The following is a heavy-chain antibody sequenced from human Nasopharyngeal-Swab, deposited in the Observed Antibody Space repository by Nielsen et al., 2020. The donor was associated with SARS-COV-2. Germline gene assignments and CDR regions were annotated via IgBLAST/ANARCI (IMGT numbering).Heavy chain of an antibody. CDR1: GFKFTSYA. CDR3: AKDRGGRSLDS. J-gene: IGHJ4*02. Sequence: GESLKISCSASGFKFTSYAIHCVRQPPGKGLEWVAVVSYDGTNTFYADSVKGRFAISRDNSKSTVSLQMNSLRSEDTAVYYCAKDRGGRSLDSWGQGTLVTVSS. D-gene: IGHD3-16*01. V-gene: IGHV3-30-3*02. CDR2: VSYDGTNT.